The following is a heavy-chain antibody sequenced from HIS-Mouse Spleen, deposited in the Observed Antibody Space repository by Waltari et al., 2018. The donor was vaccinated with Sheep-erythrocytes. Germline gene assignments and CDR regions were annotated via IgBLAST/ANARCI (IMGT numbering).Heavy chain of an antibody. CDR3: AQTGATTPHFDY. V-gene: IGHV1-69*04. Sequence: QVQLLQSGAEVKKPGSSVKVSCKASGGTFSSYAISWVRQAPGQGLEWMGSIIPILGIANYAQKFQGRVTITADKSTSTAYMELSSLRSEDTAVYYCAQTGATTPHFDYWGQGTLVTVSS. J-gene: IGHJ4*02. CDR1: GGTFSSYA. CDR2: IIPILGIA. D-gene: IGHD1-26*01.